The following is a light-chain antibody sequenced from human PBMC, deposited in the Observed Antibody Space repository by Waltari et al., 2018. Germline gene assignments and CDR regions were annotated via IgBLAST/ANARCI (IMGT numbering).Light chain of an antibody. J-gene: IGKJ2*01. CDR3: QQYYSTPYT. V-gene: IGKV4-1*01. Sequence: DIVMTQSPDSLAVSLGERTSINCKASQSVLYSSDNTNYLAWYRQKPGQPPNLLIYWASTRESGVPGRFSGSGSGTDFTLTISSLQAEDVAVYYCQQYYSTPYTFGQGTKLEIK. CDR1: QSVLYSSDNTNY. CDR2: WAS.